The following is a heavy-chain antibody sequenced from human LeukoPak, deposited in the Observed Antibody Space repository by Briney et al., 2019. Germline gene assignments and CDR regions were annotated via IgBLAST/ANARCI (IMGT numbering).Heavy chain of an antibody. CDR1: GFSLSNYG. CDR3: ARWGGTRQFYFDY. CDR2: INCDGSNR. J-gene: IGHJ4*02. Sequence: GGSLRLSCAASGFSLSNYGLHWVRQGPGKGLERLAVINCDGSNRYYADSVKGRFTISKDSSENTLYLQMNRLRADDTAIYYCARWGGTRQFYFDYWGQGTLATVSS. D-gene: IGHD3-16*01. V-gene: IGHV3-33*01.